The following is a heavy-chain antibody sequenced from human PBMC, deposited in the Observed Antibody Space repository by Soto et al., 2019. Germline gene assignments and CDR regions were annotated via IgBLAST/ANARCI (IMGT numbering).Heavy chain of an antibody. CDR2: INSDGSST. CDR3: ARDQRGSSGYGTLYYYYGMDV. D-gene: IGHD3-22*01. Sequence: PGGSLRLSCAASGFTFSSYWMHRVRQAPGKGLVWVSRINSDGSSTSYADSVKGRFTISRDNAKNTLYLQMNSLRAEDTAVYYCARDQRGSSGYGTLYYYYGMDVWGQGTTVTVSS. V-gene: IGHV3-74*01. J-gene: IGHJ6*02. CDR1: GFTFSSYW.